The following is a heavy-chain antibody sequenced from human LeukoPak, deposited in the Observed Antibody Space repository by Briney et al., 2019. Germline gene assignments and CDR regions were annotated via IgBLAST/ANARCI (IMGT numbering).Heavy chain of an antibody. CDR1: GFTFSSDG. CDR2: IRYDGSNK. Sequence: GGSLRLSCAASGFTFSSDGMHWVRQAPGKGLEWVAFIRYDGSNKYYADSVKGRFTISRDNSKNTLYLQMNSLRAEDTAVYYCAKEFAYSSGWTEYYFDYWGQGTLVTVSS. J-gene: IGHJ4*02. CDR3: AKEFAYSSGWTEYYFDY. V-gene: IGHV3-30*02. D-gene: IGHD6-19*01.